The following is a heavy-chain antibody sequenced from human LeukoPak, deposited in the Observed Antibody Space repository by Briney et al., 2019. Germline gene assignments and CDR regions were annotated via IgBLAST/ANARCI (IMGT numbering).Heavy chain of an antibody. Sequence: GGSLRLSCAASGFTFSSYSMNWVRQAPGKGLEWVAIISYDGSNEYYADSVKGRFTISRDNAKNSLYLQMNSLRAEDTAVYYCARDGPGNFDYWGQGTLVTVSS. CDR1: GFTFSSYS. V-gene: IGHV3-30*03. D-gene: IGHD3-10*01. CDR3: ARDGPGNFDY. CDR2: ISYDGSNE. J-gene: IGHJ4*02.